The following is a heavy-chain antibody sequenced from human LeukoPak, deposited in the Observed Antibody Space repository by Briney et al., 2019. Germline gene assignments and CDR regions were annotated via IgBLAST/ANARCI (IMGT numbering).Heavy chain of an antibody. CDR3: ARHDLPLTFDY. Sequence: SETLSLTCTVSGVSVISPVYYCGWIRQAPGKGLEWIGTIYYSGSTYYNPSLKSRVTISVDASKNHFSLRLSSVTAADTAVYYCARHDLPLTFDYWGQGSLVTVSS. CDR1: GVSVISPVYY. J-gene: IGHJ4*02. D-gene: IGHD3/OR15-3a*01. V-gene: IGHV4-39*01. CDR2: IYYSGST.